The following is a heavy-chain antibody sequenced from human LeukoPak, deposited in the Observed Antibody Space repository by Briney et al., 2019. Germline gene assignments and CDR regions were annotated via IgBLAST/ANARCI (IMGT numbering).Heavy chain of an antibody. V-gene: IGHV3-21*01. CDR3: ARPYCSGGSCYWDAFDI. Sequence: GGSLRLSCAASGFTFSSYSMNWVRQAPGKGLEWVSSISSSSSYIYYADSVKGRFTISRDNAKNSLYLQMNSLRAEDTAVYYCARPYCSGGSCYWDAFDIWGQGTMVTVSS. J-gene: IGHJ3*02. CDR1: GFTFSSYS. CDR2: ISSSSSYI. D-gene: IGHD2-15*01.